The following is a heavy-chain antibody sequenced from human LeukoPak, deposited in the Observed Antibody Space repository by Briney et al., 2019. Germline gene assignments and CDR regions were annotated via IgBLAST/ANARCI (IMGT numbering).Heavy chain of an antibody. D-gene: IGHD6-13*01. V-gene: IGHV3-9*01. CDR1: GFTFDDYA. CDR3: ARDDGIAATGAYYGMDV. CDR2: ISWNSGSI. Sequence: GRSLRLSCAASGFTFDDYAMHWVRQAPGKGLEWVSGISWNSGSIGYADSVKGRFTISRDNAKNSLYLQMNSLRAEDTAVYYRARDDGIAATGAYYGMDVWGQGTTVTVSS. J-gene: IGHJ6*02.